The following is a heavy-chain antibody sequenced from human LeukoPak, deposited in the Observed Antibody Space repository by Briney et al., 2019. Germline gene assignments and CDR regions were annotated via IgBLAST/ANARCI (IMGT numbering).Heavy chain of an antibody. J-gene: IGHJ6*02. CDR2: TYYRSKWYN. Sequence: SQTLSLTCVISGDSVSSNIATWNWIRQSPSRGLEWLGRTYYRSKWYNDYAVSVKSRITINPDTSKNQFSLQLNSVTPEDTAVYYCARGGGYGDYGLDVWGQGTTVTVSS. CDR1: GDSVSSNIAT. D-gene: IGHD3-16*01. CDR3: ARGGGYGDYGLDV. V-gene: IGHV6-1*01.